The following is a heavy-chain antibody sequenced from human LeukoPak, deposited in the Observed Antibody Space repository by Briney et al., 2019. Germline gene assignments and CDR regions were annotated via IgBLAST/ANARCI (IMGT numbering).Heavy chain of an antibody. J-gene: IGHJ6*03. CDR2: INWNGSGA. Sequence: PGGSLRLSCAASGFTFDDYGMSWVRQAPGKGLEWVSGINWNGSGAGYADSVKGRFTISRDNAKNSLYLQMNSLKAEDTALFYCAKNLRKLSGGGGDYYFYMDVWGKGTTVTVSS. V-gene: IGHV3-20*04. CDR1: GFTFDDYG. D-gene: IGHD3-16*02. CDR3: AKNLRKLSGGGGDYYFYMDV.